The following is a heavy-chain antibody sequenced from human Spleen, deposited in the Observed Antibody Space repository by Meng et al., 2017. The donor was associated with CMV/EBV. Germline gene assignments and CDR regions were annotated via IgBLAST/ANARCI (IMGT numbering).Heavy chain of an antibody. V-gene: IGHV4-34*01. CDR2: INHSGGT. CDR3: AVAGYCSSISCYYGMDV. Sequence: SETLSLTCAVYGGSFSGYFWSWIRQPPGKGLEWIGEINHSGGTNYNPSLKSRVTISVDTSKNQFSLRLTSVTAADTSVYYCAVAGYCSSISCYYGMDVWGQGTTVTVSS. J-gene: IGHJ6*02. D-gene: IGHD2-2*03. CDR1: GGSFSGYF.